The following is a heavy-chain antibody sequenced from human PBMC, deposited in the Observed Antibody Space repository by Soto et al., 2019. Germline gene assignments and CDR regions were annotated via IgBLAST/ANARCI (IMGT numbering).Heavy chain of an antibody. J-gene: IGHJ4*02. CDR1: GFIFDNFG. Sequence: QVQLVESGGGVVQPGSSLRLSCAASGFIFDNFGMHWVRQAPGKGLEWVSVIYYDGSKKYYADSVRGRFNISRDNSKNMLYLHMDSLRAEDTATYYCAISPRVRGGTASRGCWGQGTLVTVSS. CDR3: AISPRVRGGTASRGC. CDR2: IYYDGSKK. D-gene: IGHD3-10*01. V-gene: IGHV3-33*03.